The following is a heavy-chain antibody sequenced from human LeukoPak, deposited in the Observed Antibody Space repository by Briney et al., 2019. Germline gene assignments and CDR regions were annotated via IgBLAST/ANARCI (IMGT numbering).Heavy chain of an antibody. CDR1: GYTLTAYY. CDR3: ARAERTVSGLDV. CDR2: MNPHSGGT. D-gene: IGHD2-2*01. J-gene: IGHJ6*02. Sequence: ASVQVSCTASGYTLTAYYIHWVRQAPGQGLEWMGWMNPHSGGTNYAQKFRARVSMTTDTTINTAYLELTGLTPDDTALYYCARAERTVSGLDVWGQGTTVTVSS. V-gene: IGHV1-2*02.